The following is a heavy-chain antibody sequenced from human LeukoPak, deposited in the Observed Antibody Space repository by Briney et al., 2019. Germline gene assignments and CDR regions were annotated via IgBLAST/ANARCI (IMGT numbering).Heavy chain of an antibody. V-gene: IGHV3-30*18. CDR1: GFTFSSYA. CDR2: ISYDGSNK. J-gene: IGHJ4*02. CDR3: AKVAKGNIVVVTALDY. Sequence: GGSPRLSCAASGFTFSSYAMHWVRQAPGKGLEWVAIISYDGSNKFYADSVKGRFTISRDNSKNTLYLQMSSLGPEDTAMYYCAKVAKGNIVVVTALDYWGQGTLVTVSS. D-gene: IGHD2-21*02.